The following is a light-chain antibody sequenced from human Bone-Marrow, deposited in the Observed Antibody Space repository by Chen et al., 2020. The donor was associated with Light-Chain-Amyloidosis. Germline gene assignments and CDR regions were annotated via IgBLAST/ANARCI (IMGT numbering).Light chain of an antibody. Sequence: DIQMTQSPSSVSASMGDRVTITCRASLCISSWLAWYQQKPGKAPKLLIYAASSLETGVPSRFSGSGSGTEFTLTISSLQPEDFATYYCQQANSFPFTFGPGTKVNIK. J-gene: IGKJ3*01. V-gene: IGKV1-12*01. CDR1: LCISSW. CDR2: AAS. CDR3: QQANSFPFT.